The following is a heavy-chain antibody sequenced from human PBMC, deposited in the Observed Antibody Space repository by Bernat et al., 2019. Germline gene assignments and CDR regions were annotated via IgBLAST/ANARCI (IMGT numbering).Heavy chain of an antibody. CDR2: IYYSGST. D-gene: IGHD3-22*01. J-gene: IGHJ6*01. Sequence: QVQLQESGPGLVKPSETLSLTCTVSGGSISSYYWSWIRQPPGKGLEWIGYIYYSGSTNYNPSLKSRVTISVDTSKNQFSLKLSSVTAADTAVYYCARVRGYYDRSGLTRFYGMDVWGQGTTVTGSS. CDR3: ARVRGYYDRSGLTRFYGMDV. CDR1: GGSISSYY. V-gene: IGHV4-59*01.